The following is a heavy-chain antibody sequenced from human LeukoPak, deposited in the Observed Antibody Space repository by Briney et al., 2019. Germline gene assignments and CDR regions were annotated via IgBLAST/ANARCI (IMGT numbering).Heavy chain of an antibody. Sequence: PSETLSLTCAVYGGSFSGYYWSWIRQPPGKGLEWIGEINHSGSTNYNPSLKSRVTISVDTSKNQFSPKLSSVTAADTAVYYCARRGGYSGSYYYFDYWGQGTLVTVSS. D-gene: IGHD1-26*01. CDR1: GGSFSGYY. CDR3: ARRGGYSGSYYYFDY. CDR2: INHSGST. V-gene: IGHV4-34*01. J-gene: IGHJ4*02.